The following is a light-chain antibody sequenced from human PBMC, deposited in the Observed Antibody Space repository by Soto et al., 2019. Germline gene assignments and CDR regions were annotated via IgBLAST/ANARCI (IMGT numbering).Light chain of an antibody. J-gene: IGKJ4*01. CDR3: QQYGSSPLT. Sequence: IVFTQSPGALSSSPGETATLSCRSSQRAISSCLAWYQRKPGQPPRLLIYGASSRATGIPARFSGSGSGTDFTLTISRLEPEDSAVHYCQQYGSSPLTFGGGTKVDIK. CDR2: GAS. V-gene: IGKV3-20*01. CDR1: QRAISSC.